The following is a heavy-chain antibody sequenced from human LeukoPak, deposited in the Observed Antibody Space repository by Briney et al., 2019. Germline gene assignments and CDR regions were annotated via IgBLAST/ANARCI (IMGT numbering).Heavy chain of an antibody. J-gene: IGHJ6*03. Sequence: SETLSLTCAVYGGSFSGYYWSWIRQPPGKGLEWIGEINHSGSTNYNPSLKSRVTISVDTSKNQFSLKLSSVTAEDTAVYYCARKYCSSTSCYFTNMDVWGKGTTVTVSS. D-gene: IGHD2-2*01. V-gene: IGHV4-34*01. CDR2: INHSGST. CDR3: ARKYCSSTSCYFTNMDV. CDR1: GGSFSGYY.